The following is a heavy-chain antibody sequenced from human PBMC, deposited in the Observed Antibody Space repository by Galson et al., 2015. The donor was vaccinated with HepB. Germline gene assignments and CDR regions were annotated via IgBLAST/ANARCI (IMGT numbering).Heavy chain of an antibody. J-gene: IGHJ4*02. CDR2: ISSSSSYI. CDR1: GFTFSSYS. Sequence: SLRLSCAASGFTFSSYSMNWVRQAPGKGLEWVSSISSSSSYIYYADSVKGRFTISRDNAKNSLYLQMNSLRAEDTAVYYCARQLGIVVVPAATHFDYWGQGTLVTVSS. D-gene: IGHD2-2*01. V-gene: IGHV3-21*01. CDR3: ARQLGIVVVPAATHFDY.